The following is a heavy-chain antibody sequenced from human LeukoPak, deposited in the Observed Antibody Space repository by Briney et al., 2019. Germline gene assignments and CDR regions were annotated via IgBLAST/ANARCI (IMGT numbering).Heavy chain of an antibody. Sequence: ASVKVSCKASGYTFTSYDINWVRQATGQGLEWMGWMNPNSGNTSYAQKFQGRVTMTRNTSISTAYMELSSLRSEDTAVYYCARGPYGAVAGTFGDLDYWGQGTLVTVSS. CDR3: ARGPYGAVAGTFGDLDY. CDR2: MNPNSGNT. CDR1: GYTFTSYD. J-gene: IGHJ4*02. V-gene: IGHV1-8*01. D-gene: IGHD6-19*01.